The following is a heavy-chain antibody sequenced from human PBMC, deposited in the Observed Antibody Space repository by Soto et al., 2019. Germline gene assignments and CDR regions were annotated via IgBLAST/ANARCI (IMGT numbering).Heavy chain of an antibody. V-gene: IGHV4-31*03. CDR1: NGSITSSGYY. Sequence: QVQLQESGPGLVKPSQTLSLTCTVSNGSITSSGYYWSWIRQHPGKGLEWIGYIYYSGSTFYNPSLKSRVTISIDTSKNQFSLNPTSATAADTAVYYCAREGSDWGQGTLVTVSS. CDR3: AREGSD. CDR2: IYYSGST. J-gene: IGHJ4*02.